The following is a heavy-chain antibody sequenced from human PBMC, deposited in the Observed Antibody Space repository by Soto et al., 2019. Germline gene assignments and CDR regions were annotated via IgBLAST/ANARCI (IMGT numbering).Heavy chain of an antibody. D-gene: IGHD3-9*01. CDR3: AKDRYFDSYYFDY. CDR1: GFTFTSFA. Sequence: QVQLVESGGGVVQPGRSLRLSCAASGFTFTSFAMHWVRQAPGKGLEWVAVISYDGSNNHYADSVKGRFTISRDDSENTVYLQMNSLRAEDTAVYYCAKDRYFDSYYFDYWGQGTLVTVSS. V-gene: IGHV3-30-3*01. J-gene: IGHJ4*02. CDR2: ISYDGSNN.